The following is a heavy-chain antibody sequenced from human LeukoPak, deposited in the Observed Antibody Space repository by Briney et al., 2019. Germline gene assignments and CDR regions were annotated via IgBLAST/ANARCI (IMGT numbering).Heavy chain of an antibody. CDR2: IYPGDSDT. Sequence: GESLKISCEASGYTFTNYWIGWVRQMPGKGLEWMGIIYPGDSDTRYSPSFQGQVTITADKSISTAYLQWNSLKASDSAMYYCVRSYSRSDWGQGTLLTVSS. D-gene: IGHD6-6*01. CDR3: VRSYSRSD. J-gene: IGHJ4*02. CDR1: GYTFTNYW. V-gene: IGHV5-51*01.